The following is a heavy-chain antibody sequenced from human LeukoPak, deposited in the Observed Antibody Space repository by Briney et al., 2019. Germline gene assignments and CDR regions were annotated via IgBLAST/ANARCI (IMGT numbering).Heavy chain of an antibody. CDR3: ARGSFYMDV. D-gene: IGHD6-6*01. J-gene: IGHJ6*03. CDR2: IYYSGGT. V-gene: IGHV4-61*01. Sequence: SETLSLTCTVSGGSISSSSYYWSWIRQPPGKGLEWIGYIYYSGGTNYNPSLKSRVTISVDTSKNQFSLKLSSVTAADTAVYYCARGSFYMDVWGKGTTVTISS. CDR1: GGSISSSSYY.